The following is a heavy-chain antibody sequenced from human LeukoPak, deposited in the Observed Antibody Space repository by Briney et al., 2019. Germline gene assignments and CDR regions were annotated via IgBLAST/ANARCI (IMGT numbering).Heavy chain of an antibody. CDR2: IKQDGSEK. CDR1: GLTFSSYW. Sequence: GGSLRLSCAASGLTFSSYWMTWVRQAPGKGLEWVANIKQDGSEKYYVDSVTGRFTISRDNAKNSLYLQMNSLRAEDTAIYYCATRAQAGSPLYFDYWGQGTLVTVSS. D-gene: IGHD6-19*01. J-gene: IGHJ4*02. CDR3: ATRAQAGSPLYFDY. V-gene: IGHV3-7*05.